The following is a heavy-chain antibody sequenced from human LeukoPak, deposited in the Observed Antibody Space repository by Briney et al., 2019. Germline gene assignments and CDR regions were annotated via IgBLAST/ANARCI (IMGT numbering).Heavy chain of an antibody. D-gene: IGHD1-14*01. CDR1: GYTFTGYY. V-gene: IGHV1-2*02. CDR3: ARELPGITGTTEFDY. Sequence: ASVKVSCKASGYTFTGYYMHWVRQAPGQGLEWMGWINPNSGGTNYAQKFQGRVTMTRDTSISTAYMELSRLRSDDTAVYYCARELPGITGTTEFDYWGQGTLVTVSS. J-gene: IGHJ4*02. CDR2: INPNSGGT.